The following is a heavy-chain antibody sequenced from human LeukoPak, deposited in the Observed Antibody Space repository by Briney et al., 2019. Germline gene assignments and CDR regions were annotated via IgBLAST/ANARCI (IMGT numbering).Heavy chain of an antibody. CDR1: GFTFSSYA. V-gene: IGHV3-23*01. Sequence: GGSLRLSFAAPGFTFSSYAMSWVRQAPGKGLEWVSAIIGSGGSTYYADSVKGRFTISRDNSKNTLYLQMNSLRAEDTAVYYCAKDRRRYYYDSSGPPEYFQHWGQGTLVTVSS. CDR3: AKDRRRYYYDSSGPPEYFQH. D-gene: IGHD3-22*01. J-gene: IGHJ1*01. CDR2: IIGSGGST.